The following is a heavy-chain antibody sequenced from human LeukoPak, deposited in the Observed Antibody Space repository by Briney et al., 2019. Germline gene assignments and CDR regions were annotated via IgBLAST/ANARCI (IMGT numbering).Heavy chain of an antibody. D-gene: IGHD2-2*01. J-gene: IGHJ4*02. CDR3: ARQLGYCSSTSCTWGGYYFDY. V-gene: IGHV3-30*04. CDR1: GFTFSIYA. CDR2: ISYDGSNK. Sequence: GGSLRLSCAASGFTFSIYAMHWVRQAPAKGLEWVAVISYDGSNKYYQDSVKGGFTISRDNSKNTLYLQMNSLRAEDTAVYYCARQLGYCSSTSCTWGGYYFDYWGQGTLVTISS.